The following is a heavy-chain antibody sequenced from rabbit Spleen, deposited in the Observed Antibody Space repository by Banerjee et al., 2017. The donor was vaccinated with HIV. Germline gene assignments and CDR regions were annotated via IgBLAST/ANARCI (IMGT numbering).Heavy chain of an antibody. CDR3: ARDSGTSFSTYGMDL. Sequence: QQLVESGGGLVKPGASLTLTCTASGFSFSSGYDMSWVRQAPGKGLEWIGFIYTGNGKNYYASWAKGRFTISRASSTTVTLQVTSLTVADTATYFCARDSGTSFSTYGMDLWGQGTLVTVS. D-gene: IGHD8-1*01. CDR2: IYTGNGKN. CDR1: GFSFSSGYD. V-gene: IGHV1S40*01. J-gene: IGHJ6*01.